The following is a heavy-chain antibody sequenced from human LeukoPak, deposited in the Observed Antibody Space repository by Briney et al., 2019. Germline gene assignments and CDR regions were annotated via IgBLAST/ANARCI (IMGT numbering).Heavy chain of an antibody. D-gene: IGHD5-24*01. V-gene: IGHV4-61*01. CDR2: IYYRGRT. CDR3: ARAPLRDGYKNGFDY. J-gene: IGHJ4*02. Sequence: SETLSLTCTVSGGSLSRGIYYWGCIRQPPGEGMGWVGYIYYRGRTNYNPSLKSRSSISVDTSKNQFSLKVSSVTAADTAVCYCARAPLRDGYKNGFDYWGQGTLVTVSS. CDR1: GGSLSRGIYY.